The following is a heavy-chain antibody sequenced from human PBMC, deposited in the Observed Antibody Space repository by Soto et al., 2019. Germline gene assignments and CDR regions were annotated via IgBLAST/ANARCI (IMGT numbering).Heavy chain of an antibody. CDR2: IDPSGSYT. J-gene: IGHJ3*02. V-gene: IGHV5-10-1*01. Sequence: GESLKISCKGSGYSFTSYWISWVRQMPGKGLEWMGRIDPSGSYTNYSPSFQGHVTISADKSISTAYLQWSSLKASDTAMYYCARTWIAVAGVYAFDIWGQGTMVTVSS. D-gene: IGHD6-19*01. CDR3: ARTWIAVAGVYAFDI. CDR1: GYSFTSYW.